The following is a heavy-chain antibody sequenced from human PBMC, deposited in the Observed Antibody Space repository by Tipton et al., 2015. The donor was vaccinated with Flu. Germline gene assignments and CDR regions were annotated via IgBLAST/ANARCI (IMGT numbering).Heavy chain of an antibody. J-gene: IGHJ5*02. CDR2: IYHSGST. D-gene: IGHD3-9*01. V-gene: IGHV4-39*07. CDR3: ARANYDILTGYPWGSVGWFDP. CDR1: GGSISSGSYY. Sequence: TLSLTCTVSGGSISSGSYYWGWIRQPPGKGLEWIGTIYHSGSTYFNPSLKSRVTISLDTSKNQFSLKLSSVTAADTAVYYCARANYDILTGYPWGSVGWFDPWGQGTLVTVSS.